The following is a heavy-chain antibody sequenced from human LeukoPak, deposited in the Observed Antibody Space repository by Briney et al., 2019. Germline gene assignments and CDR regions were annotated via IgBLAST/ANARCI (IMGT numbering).Heavy chain of an antibody. CDR2: IYYSGST. D-gene: IGHD3-16*01. V-gene: IGHV4-59*08. J-gene: IGHJ4*02. CDR3: ARKGVSDLYYFDS. CDR1: GGSISSYY. Sequence: SETLSLTCTVYGGSISSYYWSWIRQPPGKGLEWMGNIYYSGSTNYNSSLKSRVTISVDTSKNQISLKLRSVTAADTAVYYCARKGVSDLYYFDSWGQGTLVTVSS.